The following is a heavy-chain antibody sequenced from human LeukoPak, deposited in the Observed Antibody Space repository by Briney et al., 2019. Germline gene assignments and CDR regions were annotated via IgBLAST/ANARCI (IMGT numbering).Heavy chain of an antibody. J-gene: IGHJ4*02. Sequence: PGGSLRLSCAASGFIFSSYAVHWVRQAPGKGLEWVAFISFDGSNKYYADSVKGRFSVSRDNSKNTLYLQMNSLRAEDTAVYYCARGMGYQRLWEYFDYWGQGTLVTVSS. D-gene: IGHD2-2*01. CDR2: ISFDGSNK. CDR1: GFIFSSYA. CDR3: ARGMGYQRLWEYFDY. V-gene: IGHV3-30*14.